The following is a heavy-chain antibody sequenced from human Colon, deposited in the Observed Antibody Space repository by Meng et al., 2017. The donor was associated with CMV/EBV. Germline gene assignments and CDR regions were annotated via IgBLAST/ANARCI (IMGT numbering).Heavy chain of an antibody. V-gene: IGHV3-74*01. CDR2: ISTDASRT. CDR3: ARDFKDLGA. J-gene: IGHJ4*02. D-gene: IGHD3-16*01. CDR1: GFTFSTYW. Sequence: GGSLRLSCAASGFTFSTYWMHWVRQAPGKGLVWVSIISTDASRTNYADSVRGRFTISRDNAKNTLYLQMNSLRVEDTAVYYCARDFKDLGAWGQGTPVTVSS.